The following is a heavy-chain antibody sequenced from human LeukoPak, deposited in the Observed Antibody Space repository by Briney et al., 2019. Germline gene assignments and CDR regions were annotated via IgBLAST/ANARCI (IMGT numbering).Heavy chain of an antibody. V-gene: IGHV1-8*01. CDR3: AGAGVADYYYGMDV. J-gene: IGHJ6*02. CDR1: GYTFTSYD. CDR2: MNPNSGNT. D-gene: IGHD6-19*01. Sequence: GASVKVSCKASGYTFTSYDINWVRQATGQGLEWMGWMNPNSGNTGYAQKFQGRVTMTRNTSISTAYMELSSLRSEDTAVYYCAGAGVADYYYGMDVWGQGTTVTVSS.